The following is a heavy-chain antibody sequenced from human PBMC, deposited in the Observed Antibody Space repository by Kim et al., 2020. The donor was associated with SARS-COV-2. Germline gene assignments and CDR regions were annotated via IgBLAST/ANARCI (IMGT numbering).Heavy chain of an antibody. CDR3: ARGRATVTTFFHLPWYFDL. J-gene: IGHJ2*01. D-gene: IGHD4-17*01. V-gene: IGHV4-34*01. CDR2: INHSGST. Sequence: SETLSLTCAVYGGSFSGYYWSWIRQPPGKGLEWIGEINHSGSTNYNPSLKSRVTISVDTSKNQFSLKLSSVTAADTAVYYCARGRATVTTFFHLPWYFDLWGRGTLVTVSS. CDR1: GGSFSGYY.